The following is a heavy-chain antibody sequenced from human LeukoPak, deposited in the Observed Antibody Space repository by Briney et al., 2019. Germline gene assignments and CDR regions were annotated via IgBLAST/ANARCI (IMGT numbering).Heavy chain of an antibody. Sequence: ASVKVSCKASGYTFTSYGISWVRQAPGQGLEWMGWISAHNGNTNYAQKLQGRVTMTTDTSTSTAYMELRSLRSDDTAVYYCARDSRIVVATLFDYWGQGTLVTVSS. V-gene: IGHV1-18*01. CDR2: ISAHNGNT. CDR1: GYTFTSYG. CDR3: ARDSRIVVATLFDY. J-gene: IGHJ4*02. D-gene: IGHD3-22*01.